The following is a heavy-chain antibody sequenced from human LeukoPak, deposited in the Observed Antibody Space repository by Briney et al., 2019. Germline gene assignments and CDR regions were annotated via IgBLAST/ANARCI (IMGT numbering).Heavy chain of an antibody. CDR2: IIPIFGKA. CDR3: ERDMFRRIWPPGRGYDFWSGYEAAFDP. D-gene: IGHD3-3*01. V-gene: IGHV1-69*05. J-gene: IGHJ5*02. Sequence: ASVKVSCKASGGTFSSYAISWVRQAPGQGLEWMGGIIPIFGKANYAQKFQGRVTITTDASTSTAYMELSSRRSEYTAVYYCERDMFRRIWPPGRGYDFWSGYEAAFDPWGQGTLVTVSS. CDR1: GGTFSSYA.